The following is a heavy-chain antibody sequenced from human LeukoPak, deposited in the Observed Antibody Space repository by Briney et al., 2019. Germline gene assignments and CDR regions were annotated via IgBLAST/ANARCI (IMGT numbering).Heavy chain of an antibody. CDR2: INHSGST. Sequence: SETLSLTCAVYGGSFSGYYWSWIRQPPGKGLEWIGEINHSGSTNYNPSLKSRVTISVDTSKNQFSLKLSSVTAADTAVYYCARDASYNYDSSGYTLWGQGTLVTVSS. J-gene: IGHJ4*02. V-gene: IGHV4-34*01. CDR1: GGSFSGYY. D-gene: IGHD3-22*01. CDR3: ARDASYNYDSSGYTL.